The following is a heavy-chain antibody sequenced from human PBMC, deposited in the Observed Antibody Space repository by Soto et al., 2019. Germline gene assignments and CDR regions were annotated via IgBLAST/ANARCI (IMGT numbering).Heavy chain of an antibody. D-gene: IGHD1-26*01. CDR1: GGSINQYY. J-gene: IGHJ4*02. CDR3: ARLGGSYAVPHCGF. CDR2: IYYSGTT. V-gene: IGHV4-59*08. Sequence: SETLSLTCTLSGGSINQYYCTWIRQPPGKGLEWMGYIYYSGTTTNYNPSLKSRVTLSVDTSKNQFSLKLSSVTAADTAVYYWARLGGSYAVPHCGFWGQVTLVTACS.